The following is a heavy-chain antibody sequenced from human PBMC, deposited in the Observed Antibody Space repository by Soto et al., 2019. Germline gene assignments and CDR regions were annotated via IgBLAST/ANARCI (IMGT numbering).Heavy chain of an antibody. D-gene: IGHD4-17*01. CDR3: AREGDYPYYYYGMDV. Sequence: QVQLVQSGAEVKKPGASVKVSCKASGYTFTRYGITWVRQARGQGLEWMGWINGYNGNTKYAQKLQGRVTMTTDTSKSTAHMELGSLTSDDTAVYYCAREGDYPYYYYGMDVWGQGTTVTVSS. CDR1: GYTFTRYG. CDR2: INGYNGNT. J-gene: IGHJ6*02. V-gene: IGHV1-18*01.